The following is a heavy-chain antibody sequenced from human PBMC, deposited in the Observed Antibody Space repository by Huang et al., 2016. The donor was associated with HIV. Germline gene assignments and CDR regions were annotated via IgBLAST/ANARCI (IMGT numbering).Heavy chain of an antibody. CDR1: GYTFTNSW. Sequence: EVQLVQSGAEVKKPGESLKISCKGSGYTFTNSWIGWGRQMPGKGLEWMGLLYPGDSDLTDSPSFQGQVTISADKSISTAYLLWSTLEASDTAMYYCARGATLTGNTNFFDVWGQGTMVSVSS. CDR3: ARGATLTGNTNFFDV. V-gene: IGHV5-51*03. D-gene: IGHD3-9*01. J-gene: IGHJ3*01. CDR2: LYPGDSDL.